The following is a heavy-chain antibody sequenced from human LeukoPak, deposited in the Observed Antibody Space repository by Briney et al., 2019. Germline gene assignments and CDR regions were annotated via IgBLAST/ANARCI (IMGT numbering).Heavy chain of an antibody. Sequence: SVKVSCKASGGTFSSYAIIWVRQAPGQGLEWMGRIIPILGIANYAQKFQGRVTITADKSTSTAYMELSSLRSEDTAVYYCARDAGYSYGNYYFDYWGQGTLVTVSS. CDR3: ARDAGYSYGNYYFDY. CDR2: IIPILGIA. V-gene: IGHV1-69*04. CDR1: GGTFSSYA. D-gene: IGHD5-18*01. J-gene: IGHJ4*02.